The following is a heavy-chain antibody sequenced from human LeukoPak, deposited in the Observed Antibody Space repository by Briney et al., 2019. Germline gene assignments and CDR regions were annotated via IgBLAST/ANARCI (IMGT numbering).Heavy chain of an antibody. CDR3: ARDGVDFWSGYNWLDP. D-gene: IGHD3-3*01. J-gene: IGHJ5*02. CDR1: GYTFTGYY. V-gene: IGHV1-2*06. Sequence: GASLRPSCKASGYTFTGYYMHWVRQAPGQGREWMGRIKPKSGGPKYAVKFQGRVTMTRDTSLSTAYRELSSLRSGDTAVYYWARDGVDFWSGYNWLDPWGQGTLVTLSS. CDR2: IKPKSGGP.